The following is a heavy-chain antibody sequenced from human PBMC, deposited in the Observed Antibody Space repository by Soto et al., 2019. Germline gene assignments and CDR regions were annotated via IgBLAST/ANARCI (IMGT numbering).Heavy chain of an antibody. CDR2: MLYDGTNI. CDR1: GFSFSTFG. Sequence: QVQLVESGGGVVQPGRSLRLSCAASGFSFSTFGMHWVRQAPGKGLEWLAGMLYDGTNIHYADSVKGRFTISRDSSKNTGYLEMNNLRAEDTAVYFRAKDDGTGSWGQGTLVTVSS. V-gene: IGHV3-30*18. CDR3: AKDDGTGS. J-gene: IGHJ5*02. D-gene: IGHD1-1*01.